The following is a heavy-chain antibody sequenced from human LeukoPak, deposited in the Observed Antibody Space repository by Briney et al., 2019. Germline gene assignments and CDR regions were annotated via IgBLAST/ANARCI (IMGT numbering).Heavy chain of an antibody. J-gene: IGHJ6*03. CDR2: IYSGGTT. D-gene: IGHD1-26*01. Sequence: PGGSLRLSCAASGFIVDSNYMIWVRQAPAKGLEWVSVIYSGGTTYYADSVRGRFTISRDNSKNTLYLQMGSLRAEDTAVYYCATVGSGGHYHSMEVWGRGTTVNASS. V-gene: IGHV3-66*02. CDR1: GFIVDSNY. CDR3: ATVGSGGHYHSMEV.